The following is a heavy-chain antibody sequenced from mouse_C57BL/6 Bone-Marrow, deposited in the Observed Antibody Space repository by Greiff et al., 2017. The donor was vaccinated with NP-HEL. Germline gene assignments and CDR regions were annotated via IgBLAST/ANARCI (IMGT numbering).Heavy chain of an antibody. J-gene: IGHJ2*01. CDR1: GYTFTNYW. CDR3: ARDSGYAFDY. CDR2: INPGTGGT. Sequence: QVQLQQPGTELVKPGASVTLSCKTSGYTFTNYWMHWVKQRPGQGLEWIGNINPGTGGTNYNEKFKNKARLTVDKSSYTAYMYLSSLTSGDSAVYYCARDSGYAFDYWGQGTTLTVSS. V-gene: IGHV1-53*01. D-gene: IGHD3-2*02.